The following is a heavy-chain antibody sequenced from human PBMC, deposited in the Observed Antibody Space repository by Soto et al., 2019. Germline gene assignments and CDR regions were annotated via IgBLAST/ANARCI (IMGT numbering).Heavy chain of an antibody. D-gene: IGHD3-22*01. V-gene: IGHV4-34*01. CDR2: INHSGST. Sequence: TRSVPCAVSVGSFSGYYWSWIRQPPGKGLEWIGEINHSGSTNYNPSLKSRVTMSVDTSKNQFSLKLSSVTAADTAVYYCARGGSSGPDYWGQGTLVTVSS. J-gene: IGHJ4*02. CDR1: VGSFSGYY. CDR3: ARGGSSGPDY.